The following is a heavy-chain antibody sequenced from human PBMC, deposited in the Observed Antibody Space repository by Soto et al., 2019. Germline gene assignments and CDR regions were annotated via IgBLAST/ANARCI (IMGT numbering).Heavy chain of an antibody. Sequence: SETLSLTCAFYGVSFSGSYWSWIRQPPGKGLEWIGEINHSGSTNYNPSLKSRVTISVDTSKNQFSLKLSSVTAADTAVYYCAREVLVPDYWGQGTLVTV. J-gene: IGHJ4*02. D-gene: IGHD2-8*02. CDR1: GVSFSGSY. V-gene: IGHV4-34*01. CDR2: INHSGST. CDR3: AREVLVPDY.